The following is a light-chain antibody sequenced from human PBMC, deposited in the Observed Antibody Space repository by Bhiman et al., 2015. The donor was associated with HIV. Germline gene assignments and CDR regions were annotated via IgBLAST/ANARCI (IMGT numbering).Light chain of an antibody. V-gene: IGLV1-50*01. J-gene: IGLJ3*02. CDR3: GTWDSSLSAEV. CDR2: AYN. Sequence: QSVLAQPPSVSGAPGQRVTISCTGSSSNIGAGYDLHWYQQLPGTAPKLLLYAYNNRPSGVPDRFSGSKSGTSASLAISGLQTEDEADYYCGTWDSSLSAEVFGGGTKLTVL. CDR1: SSNIGAGYD.